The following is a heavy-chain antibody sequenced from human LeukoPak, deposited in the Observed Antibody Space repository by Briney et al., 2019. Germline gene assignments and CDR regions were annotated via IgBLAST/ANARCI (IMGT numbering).Heavy chain of an antibody. CDR1: GFTVSSNY. V-gene: IGHV4-34*01. CDR2: INHSGST. J-gene: IGHJ4*02. Sequence: PGGSLRLSCAASGFTVSSNYMSWVRQPPGKGLEWIGEINHSGSTNYNPSLKSRVTISVDTSKNQFSLKLSSVTAADTAVYYCARAEGDREIWGQGTLVTVSS. CDR3: ARAEGDREI. D-gene: IGHD2-21*01.